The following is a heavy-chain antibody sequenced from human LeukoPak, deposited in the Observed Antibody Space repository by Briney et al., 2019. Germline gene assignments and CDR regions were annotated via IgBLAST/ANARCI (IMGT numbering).Heavy chain of an antibody. CDR2: INHSGST. J-gene: IGHJ6*04. CDR3: ARERGVDTAIYYYYYGMDV. Sequence: PSETLSLTCAVYGGSFSGYYWSWIRQPPGKGLEWIGEINHSGSTNYNPSLKSRVTISVDTSKNQFSLKLSFVTAADAAVYYCARERGVDTAIYYYYYGMDVWGKGTTVTVSS. V-gene: IGHV4-34*01. CDR1: GGSFSGYY. D-gene: IGHD5-18*01.